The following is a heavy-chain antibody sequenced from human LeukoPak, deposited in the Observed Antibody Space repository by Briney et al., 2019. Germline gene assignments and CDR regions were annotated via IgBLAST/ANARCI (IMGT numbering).Heavy chain of an antibody. Sequence: GRSLRLSCAASGFTFSSYGMHWVRQAPGKGLEWVAVISYDGSNKYYADSVKGRFTISRDNSKNTLYLQMSSLRAEDTAVYYCAKNITNWGQGTLVTVSS. CDR3: AKNITN. CDR2: ISYDGSNK. J-gene: IGHJ4*02. V-gene: IGHV3-30*18. D-gene: IGHD1-14*01. CDR1: GFTFSSYG.